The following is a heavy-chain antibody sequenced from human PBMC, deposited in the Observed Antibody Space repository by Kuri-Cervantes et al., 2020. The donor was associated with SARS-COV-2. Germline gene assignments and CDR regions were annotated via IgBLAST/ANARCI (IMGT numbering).Heavy chain of an antibody. D-gene: IGHD4-17*01. CDR2: INHTGST. CDR1: GGSFNNYY. J-gene: IGHJ2*01. Sequence: SETLSLTCAVYGGSFNNYYWNWIRQPPGKGLEWIGEINHTGSTNYNPSLKNRVTISVDTSKNQFSLKLSSVTAADTAVYYCAREGYGATNWYFDLWGRGSLVTVSS. CDR3: AREGYGATNWYFDL. V-gene: IGHV4-34*01.